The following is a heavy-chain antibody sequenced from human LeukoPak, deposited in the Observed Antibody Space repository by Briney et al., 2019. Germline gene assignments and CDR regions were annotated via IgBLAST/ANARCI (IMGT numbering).Heavy chain of an antibody. CDR2: ISSSSSYI. Sequence: KTGGSLRLSCAASGFTFSSYSMNWVRQAPGKGLEWVSSISSSSSYIYYADPVKGRFTISRDNAKNSLYLQMNSLRAEDTAVYYCARGGIAAPGTGYWGQGTLVTVSS. V-gene: IGHV3-21*01. D-gene: IGHD6-13*01. J-gene: IGHJ4*02. CDR3: ARGGIAAPGTGY. CDR1: GFTFSSYS.